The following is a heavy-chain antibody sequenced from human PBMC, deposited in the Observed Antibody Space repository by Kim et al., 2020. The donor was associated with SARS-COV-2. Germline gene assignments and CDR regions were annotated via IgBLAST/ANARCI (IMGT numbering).Heavy chain of an antibody. CDR3: ARDGLWFGELLVDY. CDR2: IIPILGIA. CDR1: GGTFSSYA. D-gene: IGHD3-10*01. Sequence: SVKVSCKASGGTFSSYAISWVRQAPGQGLEWMGRIIPILGIANYAQKFQGRVTITADKSTSTAYMELSSLRSEDTAVYYCARDGLWFGELLVDYWGQGTLVTVSS. J-gene: IGHJ4*02. V-gene: IGHV1-69*04.